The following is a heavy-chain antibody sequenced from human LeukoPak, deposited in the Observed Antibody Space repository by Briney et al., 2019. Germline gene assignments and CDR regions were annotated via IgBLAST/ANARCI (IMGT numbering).Heavy chain of an antibody. Sequence: GGSLRLSCVASGFTFSSYAMSWVRQAPGKGLEWVSTISGSGGSTYYADSVKGRFTISRDKSKNTLYLQMNSLRAEDTAVYYCAKGHSATYSTPFDYWGQGTLVTVSS. D-gene: IGHD1-26*01. CDR2: ISGSGGST. J-gene: IGHJ4*02. V-gene: IGHV3-23*01. CDR3: AKGHSATYSTPFDY. CDR1: GFTFSSYA.